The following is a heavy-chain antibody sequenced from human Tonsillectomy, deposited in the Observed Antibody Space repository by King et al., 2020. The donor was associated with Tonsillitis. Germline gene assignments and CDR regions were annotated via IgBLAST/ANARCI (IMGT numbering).Heavy chain of an antibody. V-gene: IGHV4-34*01. CDR2: INHSGST. D-gene: IGHD3-16*01. Sequence: VQLQQWGAGLLKPSETLSLTCAVYGGSFSGYYWSWIRQSPGKGLEWIGKINHSGSTNYNPSLKSRVTISVDTSKNHFSLKQSSVTAAATAVYYCARGGYTYAYRNDAFDIWGQGTMVTVSS. CDR3: ARGGYTYAYRNDAFDI. J-gene: IGHJ3*02. CDR1: GGSFSGYY.